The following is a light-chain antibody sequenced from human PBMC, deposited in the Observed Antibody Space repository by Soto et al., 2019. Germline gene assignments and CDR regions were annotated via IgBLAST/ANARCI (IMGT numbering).Light chain of an antibody. CDR1: SSDLADYDY. J-gene: IGLJ2*01. Sequence: QSALTQPPSASGSPGQSVTISCSGTSSDLADYDYVSWYQQHPGKAPRLMIYEVSERPSGVPDRFSGSKSGNTASLTVTGLQAEDEADYYCSSYAGSNNLIFGGGTKLTVL. CDR3: SSYAGSNNLI. CDR2: EVS. V-gene: IGLV2-8*01.